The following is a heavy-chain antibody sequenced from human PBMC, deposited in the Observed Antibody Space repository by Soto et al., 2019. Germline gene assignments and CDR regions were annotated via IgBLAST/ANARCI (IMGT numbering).Heavy chain of an antibody. CDR3: ARILGQWLVHDAFEI. CDR2: IKQDGSEK. CDR1: GFTFSSYW. J-gene: IGHJ3*02. V-gene: IGHV3-7*03. D-gene: IGHD6-19*01. Sequence: GGSLRLSCAASGFTFSSYWMSWVRQAPGKGQEWVANIKQDGSEKYYVDSVKGRFTISRDNAKNSLYLQMNSLRAEDTAVYYFARILGQWLVHDAFEIWGQGTMVTVSS.